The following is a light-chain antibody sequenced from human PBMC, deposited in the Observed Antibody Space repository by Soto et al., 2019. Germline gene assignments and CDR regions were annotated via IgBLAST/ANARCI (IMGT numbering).Light chain of an antibody. CDR3: ISYASINTYV. CDR1: SSNIGTGRD. J-gene: IGLJ1*01. V-gene: IGLV1-40*01. Sequence: QSVLTQPPSVSGAPGQRVTISCTGSSSNIGTGRDVHWYQQLPGTAPKLLIYGNNNRPSGVPDRFSGSKSGTSASLAITGLQAEDEADYYCISYASINTYVFGTG. CDR2: GNN.